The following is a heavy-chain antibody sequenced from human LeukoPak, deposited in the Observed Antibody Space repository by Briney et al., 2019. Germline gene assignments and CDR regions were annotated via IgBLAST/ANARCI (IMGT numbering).Heavy chain of an antibody. CDR1: GFTFSSYA. D-gene: IGHD2-21*02. V-gene: IGHV3-30*04. J-gene: IGHJ4*02. CDR2: IRYDGSNK. Sequence: GRSQRLSCAASGFTFSSYAVHWVRQAPGKGLEGVAFIRYDGSNKYYADSVKGRFTISRDNSKNTLYLQMNSLRAEDTAVYYCARDCGGDCFILDAFDYWGQGTLVTVSS. CDR3: ARDCGGDCFILDAFDY.